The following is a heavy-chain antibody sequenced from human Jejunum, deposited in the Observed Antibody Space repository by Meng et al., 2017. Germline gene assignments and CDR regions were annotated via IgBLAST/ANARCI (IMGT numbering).Heavy chain of an antibody. J-gene: IGHJ6*02. V-gene: IGHV1-2*02. CDR1: GYTFIAYF. Sequence: ASVKVSCKASGYTFIAYFVHWVRQAPGQGLEWMGWVNPNSGGAHYAQNFKGRVTMTRDRSIDTAYMEVSRLRSDDTAVYYCTRGSTYDIMTGDYSFRMDVWGQGTTVTVSS. D-gene: IGHD3-9*01. CDR2: VNPNSGGA. CDR3: TRGSTYDIMTGDYSFRMDV.